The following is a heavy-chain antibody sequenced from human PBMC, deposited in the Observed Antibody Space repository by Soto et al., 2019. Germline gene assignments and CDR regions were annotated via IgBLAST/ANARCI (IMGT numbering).Heavy chain of an antibody. V-gene: IGHV3-66*01. J-gene: IGHJ4*02. CDR1: GFTVSSNY. D-gene: IGHD5-12*01. CDR3: ASEYSGYDYPY. CDR2: IYSGVST. Sequence: GGSLRLSCAASGFTVSSNYMSWVRQAPGKGLDWFSVIYSGVSTYYADSVKGSFTISRDNSKNTLYLQMNSLRAEDTAVYYCASEYSGYDYPYWGQGTLVTVSS.